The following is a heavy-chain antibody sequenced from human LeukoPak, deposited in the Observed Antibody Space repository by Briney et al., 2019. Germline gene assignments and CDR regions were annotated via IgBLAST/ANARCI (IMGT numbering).Heavy chain of an antibody. Sequence: EGSLRLSCSASGFTFSTYAMNWVRQAPGKGLEWVSYITSSGSTIHYADSVKGRFTTSRDNAKNSQYLQMNSLRVEDTAVYYCARDGPAALVDYWGQGTLVTVSS. CDR3: ARDGPAALVDY. CDR2: ITSSGSTI. V-gene: IGHV3-48*01. D-gene: IGHD2-2*01. CDR1: GFTFSTYA. J-gene: IGHJ4*02.